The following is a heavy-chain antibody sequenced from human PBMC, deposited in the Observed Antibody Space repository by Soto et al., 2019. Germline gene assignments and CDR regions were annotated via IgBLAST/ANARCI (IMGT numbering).Heavy chain of an antibody. D-gene: IGHD3-3*01. J-gene: IGHJ6*02. CDR1: GGSISSSSYY. CDR3: AGQRITIFGVVITYYYYGMDV. CDR2: IYYSGST. Sequence: PSETLSLTCTVSGGSISSSSYYWGWIRQPPGKGLEWIGSIYYSGSTYYNPSLKSRVTISVDTSKNQFSLKLSSVTAADTAVYYCAGQRITIFGVVITYYYYGMDVWGQGTTVTVSS. V-gene: IGHV4-39*01.